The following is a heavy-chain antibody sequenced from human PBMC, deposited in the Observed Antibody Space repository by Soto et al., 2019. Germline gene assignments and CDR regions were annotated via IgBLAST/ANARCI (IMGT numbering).Heavy chain of an antibody. J-gene: IGHJ4*02. CDR3: AKDPRRYCSGGSCRPYVDY. Sequence: QVQLVESGGGVVQPGRSLRLSCAASGFTFSSYGMHWVRQAPGKGLEWVAVISYDGSNKYYADSVKGRFTISRDNSKNTLYLQMNSQRAEDTVVYYCAKDPRRYCSGGSCRPYVDYWSQGTLVTVSS. D-gene: IGHD2-15*01. CDR2: ISYDGSNK. CDR1: GFTFSSYG. V-gene: IGHV3-30*18.